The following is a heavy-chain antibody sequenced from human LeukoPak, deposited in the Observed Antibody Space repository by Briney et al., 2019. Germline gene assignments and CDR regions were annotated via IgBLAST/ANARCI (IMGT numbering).Heavy chain of an antibody. CDR1: GFTSSSYW. CDR3: ASPAKYSDTWYFDY. CDR2: IKGDGSEK. J-gene: IGHJ4*02. V-gene: IGHV3-7*01. D-gene: IGHD6-6*01. Sequence: GESLRLSCAASGFTSSSYWMSWVRQAPGKGLEWVANIKGDGSEKYYVDSVKGRFTISRDNAKNSLYLQMNSLRAEDTAVYYCASPAKYSDTWYFDYWGQGTLVTVSS.